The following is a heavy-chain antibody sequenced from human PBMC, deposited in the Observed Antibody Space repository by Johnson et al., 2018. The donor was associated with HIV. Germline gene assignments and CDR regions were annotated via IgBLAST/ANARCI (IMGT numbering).Heavy chain of an antibody. V-gene: IGHV3-30*14. CDR3: APLGDAFDI. J-gene: IGHJ3*02. Sequence: QVQLVESGGGVVQPGRSPRLSCAASGFTFSSYAMHWVRQAPGKGLEWVAVISYDGSNKYYAASVKCRFTISRDNSKNTLYLHLNSLRAEDTAVYYCAPLGDAFDIWGQGTMVTVSS. D-gene: IGHD7-27*01. CDR1: GFTFSSYA. CDR2: ISYDGSNK.